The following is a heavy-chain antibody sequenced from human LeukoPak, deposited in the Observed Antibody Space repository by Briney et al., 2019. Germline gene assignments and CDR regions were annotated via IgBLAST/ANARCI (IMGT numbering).Heavy chain of an antibody. V-gene: IGHV3-30*18. D-gene: IGHD1-26*01. Sequence: SGGSLRLSCVASGFTVGATDMYWVRRAPGKRLEWVAGLKHDDEIHYMDSVRGRFTISRDNSKNTLLLDMDGLRPEDTATYYCTKIGPVSGTIDYWGQGTLVTVSS. CDR1: GFTVGATD. CDR2: LKHDDEI. CDR3: TKIGPVSGTIDY. J-gene: IGHJ4*02.